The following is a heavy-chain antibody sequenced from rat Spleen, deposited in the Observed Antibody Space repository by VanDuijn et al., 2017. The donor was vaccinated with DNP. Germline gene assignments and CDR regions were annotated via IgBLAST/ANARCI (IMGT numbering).Heavy chain of an antibody. CDR3: VPGVYGGYEDWFAY. Sequence: EVQLVESGGGLVQPGRSLKLSCVASGFTFSDYNMAWVRQTPKKGLEWVATITYDGSSPYYGDSVKGRFTISRDNAESSLFLQMDSLRSEDTATYYCVPGVYGGYEDWFAYWGQGTLVTVSS. V-gene: IGHV5-7*01. J-gene: IGHJ3*01. D-gene: IGHD1-11*01. CDR2: ITYDGSSP. CDR1: GFTFSDYN.